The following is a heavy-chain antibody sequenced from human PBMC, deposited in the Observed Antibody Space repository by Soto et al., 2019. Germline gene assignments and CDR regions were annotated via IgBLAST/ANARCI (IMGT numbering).Heavy chain of an antibody. CDR3: ARLWSEWKPNFDH. J-gene: IGHJ4*02. D-gene: IGHD3-3*01. CDR1: GFTFSGSA. V-gene: IGHV3-73*01. Sequence: GGSLRLSCAASGFTFSGSAMHWVRQASGKGLEWVGRIRSKANNYATVYAASVKGRFTISRDDSKNTAYLQMNSLKTEDTAVYYCARLWSEWKPNFDHWGQGTLVTVSS. CDR2: IRSKANNYAT.